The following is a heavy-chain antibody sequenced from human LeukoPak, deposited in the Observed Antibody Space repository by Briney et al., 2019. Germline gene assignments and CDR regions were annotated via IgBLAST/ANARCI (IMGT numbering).Heavy chain of an antibody. J-gene: IGHJ6*02. CDR2: IYYSGST. Sequence: SQTLSLTCTVSGGSISSGGYYWSWIRQHPGKGLEWIGYIYYSGSTYYNPSLKSRVTISVDTSKNQFSLKLNSVTPEDTAVYYCARDRYSSGWPDYYYYYGMDVWGQGTTVTVSS. CDR1: GGSISSGGYY. V-gene: IGHV4-31*03. CDR3: ARDRYSSGWPDYYYYYGMDV. D-gene: IGHD6-19*01.